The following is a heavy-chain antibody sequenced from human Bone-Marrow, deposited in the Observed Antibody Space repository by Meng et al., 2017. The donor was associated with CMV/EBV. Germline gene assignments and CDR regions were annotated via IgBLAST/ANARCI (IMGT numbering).Heavy chain of an antibody. CDR2: IHPHRGDT. J-gene: IGHJ5*02. CDR1: GYTFTAHY. D-gene: IGHD6-19*01. V-gene: IGHV1-2*02. Sequence: ASVKVSCKASGYTFTAHYFHWVRQAPGQGLEWMGWIHPHRGDTNYAQQFQGRVTMTRDTSVTTAYMELSRLRSDDTAVYYCARSRAVAGKAAPNWFDPWGQGTLVTVSS. CDR3: ARSRAVAGKAAPNWFDP.